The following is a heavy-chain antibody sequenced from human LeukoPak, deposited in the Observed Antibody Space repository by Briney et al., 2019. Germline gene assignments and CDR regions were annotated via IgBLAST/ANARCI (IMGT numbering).Heavy chain of an antibody. Sequence: PGGSLRLSCAASGLTFTSYVMNWVRQAPGKGLEWVSAISGSGGSSYYADSVKGRFTISRDNTKNTLYLQMNSLRVEDTAVHYCAKDLPGQVVRAFDYWGKGTLVTVSS. D-gene: IGHD6-6*01. V-gene: IGHV3-23*01. J-gene: IGHJ4*02. CDR1: GLTFTSYV. CDR3: AKDLPGQVVRAFDY. CDR2: ISGSGGSS.